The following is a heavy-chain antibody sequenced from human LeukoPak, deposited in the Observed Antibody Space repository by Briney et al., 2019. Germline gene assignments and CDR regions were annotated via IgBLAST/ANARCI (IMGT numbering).Heavy chain of an antibody. V-gene: IGHV3-30*02. Sequence: GGSLRLSCAASGFTFGSYGMHWVRQAPGKGLEWVAFIRYDGSNKYYADSVKGRFTISRDNSKNTLYLQMNSLRAEDTAVYYCAKGQATVVTPPSRYYYYMDVWGKGTTVTVSS. CDR3: AKGQATVVTPPSRYYYYMDV. CDR1: GFTFGSYG. J-gene: IGHJ6*03. D-gene: IGHD4-23*01. CDR2: IRYDGSNK.